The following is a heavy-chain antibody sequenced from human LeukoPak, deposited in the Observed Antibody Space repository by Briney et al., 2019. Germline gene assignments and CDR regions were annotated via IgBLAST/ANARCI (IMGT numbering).Heavy chain of an antibody. J-gene: IGHJ4*02. CDR1: GYSFTSYW. Sequence: GESLKISCKGSGYSFTSYWIGWVRQMPGKGLKWMGIIYPGDSDARYSPPFQGQVTISADKSISTAYLQWSSLKASDTAMYYCARTYGSGNYYFDYWGQGTLVTVSS. CDR3: ARTYGSGNYYFDY. D-gene: IGHD3-10*01. V-gene: IGHV5-51*01. CDR2: IYPGDSDA.